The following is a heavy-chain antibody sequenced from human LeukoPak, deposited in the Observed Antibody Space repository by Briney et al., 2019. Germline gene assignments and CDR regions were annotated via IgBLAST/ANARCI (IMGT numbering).Heavy chain of an antibody. CDR3: ARRLGSGYYYFDY. J-gene: IGHJ4*02. D-gene: IGHD3-22*01. Sequence: SETQSLTCAVYGGSFSGCYWSWIRQPPGKGLEWIGEINHSGSTNYNPSLKSRVTISVDTSKNQFSLKLSSVTAADTAVYYCARRLGSGYYYFDYWGQGTLVTVSS. CDR2: INHSGST. CDR1: GGSFSGCY. V-gene: IGHV4-34*01.